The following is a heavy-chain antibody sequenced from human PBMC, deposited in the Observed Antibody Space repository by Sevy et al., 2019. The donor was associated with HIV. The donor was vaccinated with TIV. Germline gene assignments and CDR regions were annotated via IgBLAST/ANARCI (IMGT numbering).Heavy chain of an antibody. D-gene: IGHD6-19*01. Sequence: SETLSLTCTVSGGSISSYYWSWIRQPPGKGLEWIGYIYYSGSTNYNPSLKSRVTISVDTSKNQFTLKLGSVTAADRAVYYWARMGGGWYRWYFDLWGRGTLVTVSS. V-gene: IGHV4-59*01. J-gene: IGHJ2*01. CDR3: ARMGGGWYRWYFDL. CDR2: IYYSGST. CDR1: GGSISSYY.